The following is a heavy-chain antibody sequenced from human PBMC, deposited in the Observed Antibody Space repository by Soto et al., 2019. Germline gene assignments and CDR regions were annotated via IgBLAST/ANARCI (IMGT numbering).Heavy chain of an antibody. D-gene: IGHD4-17*01. CDR1: GGSISSSSYY. J-gene: IGHJ5*02. Sequence: QLQLQESGPGLVKPSETLSLTCTVSGGSISSSSYYWGWIRQPPGKGLEWIGSIYYSGSTYYNPSLKSRVTISVDTSKNQFSLKLSSVTAADTAVYYCARHKDYGDYAGWFDPWGQGTLVTVSS. V-gene: IGHV4-39*01. CDR3: ARHKDYGDYAGWFDP. CDR2: IYYSGST.